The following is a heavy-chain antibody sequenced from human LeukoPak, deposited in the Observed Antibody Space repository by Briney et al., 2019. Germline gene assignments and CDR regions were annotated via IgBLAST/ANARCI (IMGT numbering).Heavy chain of an antibody. CDR1: GFTFSTYA. J-gene: IGHJ4*02. CDR3: AKDWKEVAYCSGGSCYSDY. D-gene: IGHD2-15*01. V-gene: IGHV3-30*04. Sequence: GGSLRLSCAASGFTFSTYAMHWVRQAPGKGLEWVAVISYDGSNKYYADSVKGRFTISRDNSKNTLYLQMNSLRDDDTAVYYCAKDWKEVAYCSGGSCYSDYWGQGTLVSVSS. CDR2: ISYDGSNK.